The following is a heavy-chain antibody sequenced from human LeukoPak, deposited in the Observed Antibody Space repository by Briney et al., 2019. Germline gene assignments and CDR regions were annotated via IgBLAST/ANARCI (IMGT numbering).Heavy chain of an antibody. CDR3: ARESVGYYRY. CDR2: RSYDGSNK. D-gene: IGHD3-3*01. CDR1: GFTFSSYA. Sequence: GGSLRLSCAASGFTFSSYAMHWVRQAPGKGLEWVAVRSYDGSNKYYADSVKGRFTISRDNSKNTLYLQMNSLRAEDTAVYYCARESVGYYRYWGQGTLVTVSS. V-gene: IGHV3-30-3*01. J-gene: IGHJ4*02.